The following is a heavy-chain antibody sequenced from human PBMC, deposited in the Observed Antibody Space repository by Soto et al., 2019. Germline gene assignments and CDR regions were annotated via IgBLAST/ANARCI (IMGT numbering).Heavy chain of an antibody. D-gene: IGHD3-16*01. CDR2: INPSGGST. J-gene: IGHJ6*02. V-gene: IGHV1-46*01. CDR3: ARDLDFGYYYYGMDV. CDR1: GYTFTSYY. Sequence: QVQLVQSGAEVKKPGASVKVSCKASGYTFTSYYMHWVRQAPGQGLEWMGIINPSGGSTSYAQKFQGRVTMTRDTSTSTVYMELSSLRSEDTAVYYCARDLDFGYYYYGMDVWAQGTTVTVSS.